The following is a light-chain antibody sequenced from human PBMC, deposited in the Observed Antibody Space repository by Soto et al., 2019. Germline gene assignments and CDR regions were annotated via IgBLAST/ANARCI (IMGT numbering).Light chain of an antibody. CDR1: SSDVGGYNS. CDR3: SSYTSSASYV. J-gene: IGLJ1*01. CDR2: DVN. V-gene: IGLV2-14*01. Sequence: QSALTQPASVSGSPGQSITISCTGTSSDVGGYNSVSWYQQHPGKAPKLMIYDVNNRHSGVSNRFSGSRSGNTASLTISGLQAEDEADYYCSSYTSSASYVFGIGTKLTVL.